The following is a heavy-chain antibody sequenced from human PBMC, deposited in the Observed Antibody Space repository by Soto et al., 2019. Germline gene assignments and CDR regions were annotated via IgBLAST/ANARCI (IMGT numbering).Heavy chain of an antibody. D-gene: IGHD2-2*01. V-gene: IGHV3-48*03. CDR2: ISSIGSTI. CDR3: ARQTAVWPFNWFDP. Sequence: GGSLRLSCAASGFAFSSFGMTWVRQAPGKGLEWVSYISSIGSTIYYADSVKGRFTISRDNAKNALYLQMNSLRAEDTAVYYCARQTAVWPFNWFDPWGQGTLVTVYS. CDR1: GFAFSSFG. J-gene: IGHJ5*02.